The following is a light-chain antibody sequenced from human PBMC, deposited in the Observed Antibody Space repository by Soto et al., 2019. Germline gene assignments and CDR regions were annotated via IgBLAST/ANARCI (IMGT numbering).Light chain of an antibody. Sequence: QSALTQPASVSGSPGQSITISCTGTSSDVGSYNLVSWYQQHPGKAPKLMIYEGTDRPSGVSNRFSGSKSGNTASLTISGLQAEDEAHYYCSSYAGRVVFGGGTKLTVL. CDR3: SSYAGRVV. CDR2: EGT. CDR1: SSDVGSYNL. J-gene: IGLJ2*01. V-gene: IGLV2-23*01.